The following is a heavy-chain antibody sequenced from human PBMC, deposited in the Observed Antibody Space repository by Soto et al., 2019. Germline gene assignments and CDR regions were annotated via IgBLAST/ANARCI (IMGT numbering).Heavy chain of an antibody. D-gene: IGHD2-8*01. CDR1: GSYITSGDYH. Sequence: TLSLTCSVSGSYITSGDYHWTWIRQAPGKGLEWIGYISHSETTYYSPALKNRIIISSDFSMNQFSLRLNSVTAADTAVYFCAGFGVGDRDDKWGQETLVTVSS. CDR3: AGFGVGDRDDK. CDR2: ISHSETT. J-gene: IGHJ4*02. V-gene: IGHV4-30-4*01.